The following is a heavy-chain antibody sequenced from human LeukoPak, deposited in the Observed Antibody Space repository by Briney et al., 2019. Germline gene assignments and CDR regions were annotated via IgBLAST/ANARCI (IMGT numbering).Heavy chain of an antibody. Sequence: GGSLRLSCAASGFTFSSYGMHWVRQAPGKGLEWVSVIYSGGSTYYADSVKGRFTISRDNSKNTLYLQMNSLRAEDTAVYYCARDSIAAAGKGPFDYWGQGTLVTVSS. J-gene: IGHJ4*02. CDR3: ARDSIAAAGKGPFDY. V-gene: IGHV3-53*01. CDR2: IYSGGST. CDR1: GFTFSSYG. D-gene: IGHD6-13*01.